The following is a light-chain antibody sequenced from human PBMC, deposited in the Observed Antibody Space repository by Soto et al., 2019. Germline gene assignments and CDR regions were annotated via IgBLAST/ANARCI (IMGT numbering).Light chain of an antibody. CDR1: QSLRSN. J-gene: IGKJ1*01. V-gene: IGKV3-15*01. CDR2: GAS. CDR3: QQYNNFWT. Sequence: EVVMTQSPDTLSVSPGERVTLSCRASQSLRSNLAWYQQKPGQAPRLLIYGASTRATGIPARFSGSGSGTEFTLTISSLQSEVFAVYYCQQYNNFWTFGQGTKVEIK.